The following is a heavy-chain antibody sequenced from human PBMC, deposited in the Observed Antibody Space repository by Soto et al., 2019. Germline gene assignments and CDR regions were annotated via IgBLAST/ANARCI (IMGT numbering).Heavy chain of an antibody. CDR1: GGSITSGGYY. CDR2: IYYSGFT. J-gene: IGHJ5*02. V-gene: IGHV4-31*03. Sequence: QVQLQESGPGLVKPSQTLSLTCTVSGGSITSGGYYWSWIRQHPGKGLEWIGYIYYSGFTYYNPSPXSXVTLSVDTSKNQFSLQLSSVTAADTAVYYCARSVFPWGQGTLVTVSS. CDR3: ARSVFP.